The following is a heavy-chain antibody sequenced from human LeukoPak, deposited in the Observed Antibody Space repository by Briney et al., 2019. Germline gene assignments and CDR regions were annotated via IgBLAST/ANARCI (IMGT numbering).Heavy chain of an antibody. D-gene: IGHD1-26*01. V-gene: IGHV3-7*03. CDR1: GFTFSSYW. J-gene: IGHJ6*02. CDR3: ARGGGSYYVGYYYYGMDV. CDR2: IKQDGSEK. Sequence: PGGSLRLSCAASGFTFSSYWMSWVRQAPGKGLEWVANIKQDGSEKYYVDSVKGRFTISRDNAKNSLYLQMNSLRAEDTAVHYCARGGGSYYVGYYYYGMDVWGQGTTVTVSS.